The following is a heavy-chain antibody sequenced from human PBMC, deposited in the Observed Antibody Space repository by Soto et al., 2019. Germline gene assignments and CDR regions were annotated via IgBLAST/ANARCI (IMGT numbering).Heavy chain of an antibody. V-gene: IGHV1-18*04. CDR3: ARVGYCSSTSCYSRVWNYYYGMDV. CDR2: INPKSGNT. Sequence: ASVKVSCKASGYSFTDYHIHWVRQAPGQGLEWLGRINPKSGNTNYAQKLQGRVTMTTDTSTSTAYMELRSLRSDDTAVYYCARVGYCSSTSCYSRVWNYYYGMDVWGQGTTVTVSS. D-gene: IGHD2-2*02. J-gene: IGHJ6*02. CDR1: GYSFTDYH.